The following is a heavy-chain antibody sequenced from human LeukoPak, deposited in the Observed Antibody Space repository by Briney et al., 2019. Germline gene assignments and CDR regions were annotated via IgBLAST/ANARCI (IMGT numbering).Heavy chain of an antibody. V-gene: IGHV3-23*01. Sequence: GGSLRLSCLTSGFTFSTNAMSWVRQAPGKGLEWISGISGSGASTYYADSVTGRFTVSRDNSRNTLYLQMNSLRGDDTAVYYCAKDVGKWESLHFFDYWGQGTLVTVSS. CDR2: ISGSGAST. J-gene: IGHJ4*02. D-gene: IGHD1-26*01. CDR3: AKDVGKWESLHFFDY. CDR1: GFTFSTNA.